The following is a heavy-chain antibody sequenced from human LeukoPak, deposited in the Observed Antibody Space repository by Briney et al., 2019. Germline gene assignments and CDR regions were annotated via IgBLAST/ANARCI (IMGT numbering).Heavy chain of an antibody. Sequence: MAGGSLRLSCTASGFTFSTYSMNWVRQAPGKGLEWVASISDGGTYIYYADSVKGRFTISRDNAKNSLYLQMNSLRTEDTAVYYCANHLACGSTSCPPFDSWGQGTLVTVSS. V-gene: IGHV3-21*01. CDR1: GFTFSTYS. D-gene: IGHD2-2*01. CDR3: ANHLACGSTSCPPFDS. CDR2: ISDGGTYI. J-gene: IGHJ4*02.